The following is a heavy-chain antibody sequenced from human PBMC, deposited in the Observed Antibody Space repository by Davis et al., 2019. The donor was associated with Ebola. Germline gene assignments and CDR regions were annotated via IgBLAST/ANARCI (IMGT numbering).Heavy chain of an antibody. J-gene: IGHJ6*02. D-gene: IGHD3-16*01. CDR2: TYYTSKWHN. Sequence: PSETLSLTCAISGDSVFGKNGAWNWIRQSPSRCLEWLARTYYTSKWHNDYGESVKSRITINPDTSKNQLSLQLNSVTPEDTAVYYCVRGWGRSGLDVWGQGTTVTVSS. V-gene: IGHV6-1*01. CDR3: VRGWGRSGLDV. CDR1: GDSVFGKNGA.